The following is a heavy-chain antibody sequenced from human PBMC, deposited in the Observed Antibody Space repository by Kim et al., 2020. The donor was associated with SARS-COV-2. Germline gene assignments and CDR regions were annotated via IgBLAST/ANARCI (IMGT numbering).Heavy chain of an antibody. V-gene: IGHV4-61*01. CDR2: IYYSGST. CDR1: GGSVSSGSYY. D-gene: IGHD3-22*01. CDR3: ARARGSGYIDDAFDI. Sequence: SETLSLTCTVSGGSVSSGSYYWSWIRQPPGKGLEWIGYIYYSGSTNYNPSLKSRVTISVDTSKNQFSLKLSSVTAADTAVYYCARARGSGYIDDAFDIWGQGTMVTVSS. J-gene: IGHJ3*02.